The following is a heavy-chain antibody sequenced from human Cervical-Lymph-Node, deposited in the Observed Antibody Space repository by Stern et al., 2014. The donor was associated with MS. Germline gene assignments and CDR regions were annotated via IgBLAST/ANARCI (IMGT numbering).Heavy chain of an antibody. CDR2: IHPGDSDT. CDR1: GFSFSTYW. CDR3: ARDRSRNWNYLAY. Sequence: EMKLVESGAEVKKPGQSLQISCTGSGFSFSTYWIAWVRQMPGKGLEWMGIIHPGDSDTRYSPSFQGQVTMSVDKSTSTAYLQWNSLKASDTAMYYCARDRSRNWNYLAYWGQGTLVTVSS. J-gene: IGHJ4*02. V-gene: IGHV5-51*03. D-gene: IGHD1-20*01.